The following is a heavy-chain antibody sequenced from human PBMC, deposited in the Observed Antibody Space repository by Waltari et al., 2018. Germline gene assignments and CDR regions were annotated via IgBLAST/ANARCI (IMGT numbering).Heavy chain of an antibody. CDR1: GFTFGDYA. CDR2: IRSKAYGGTT. Sequence: EVQLVESGGGLVQPGRSLRLSCTASGFTFGDYAMWWVRQAPGKGLEWVGFIRSKAYGGTTEYAASVKGRFTISRDDSKSIAYLQMNSLKTEDTAVYYCTRGGGYCSSTSCYPFDYWGQGTLVTVSS. V-gene: IGHV3-49*04. D-gene: IGHD2-2*01. CDR3: TRGGGYCSSTSCYPFDY. J-gene: IGHJ4*02.